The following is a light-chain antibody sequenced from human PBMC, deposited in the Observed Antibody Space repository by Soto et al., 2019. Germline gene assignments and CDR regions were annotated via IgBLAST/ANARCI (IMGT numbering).Light chain of an antibody. Sequence: DIQMTQSPSSLSASVGDRVTITCRASQSIRSYLSWYQQKPGKAPKLLIYAASTLKSGVPSRFSGSGSGTDFTLTISSLQPEDFATYYCQQNYNAPLTFGGGTTVEIK. CDR3: QQNYNAPLT. CDR2: AAS. V-gene: IGKV1-39*01. CDR1: QSIRSY. J-gene: IGKJ4*01.